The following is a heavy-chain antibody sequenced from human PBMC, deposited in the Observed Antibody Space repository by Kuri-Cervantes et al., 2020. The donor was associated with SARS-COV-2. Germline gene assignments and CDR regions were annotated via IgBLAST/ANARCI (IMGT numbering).Heavy chain of an antibody. CDR2: FDPEDGET. CDR3: ARRSPTTVTDY. Sequence: ASVKVSCKASGYTFTSYGISWVRQAPGKGLEWMGGFDPEDGETIYAQKFQGRVTMTEDTSTDTAYMELSSLRSEDTAVYYCARRSPTTVTDYWGQGTLVTVSS. CDR1: GYTFTSYG. J-gene: IGHJ4*02. D-gene: IGHD4-17*01. V-gene: IGHV1-24*01.